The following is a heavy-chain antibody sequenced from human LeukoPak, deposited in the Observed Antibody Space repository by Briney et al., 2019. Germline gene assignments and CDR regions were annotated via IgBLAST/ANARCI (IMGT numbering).Heavy chain of an antibody. V-gene: IGHV4-59*01. CDR1: GGSINDYF. J-gene: IGHJ4*02. Sequence: SETLSLTCSISGGSINDYFWSWIRQPPRKGLEWIGYIYYSGTSNYNPSLKSRVTISLDTSKNQFSLKLTSVTASDTAVYYCATGRYYYGSEYWGQGTLFTVSS. CDR3: ATGRYYYGSEY. D-gene: IGHD3-10*01. CDR2: IYYSGTS.